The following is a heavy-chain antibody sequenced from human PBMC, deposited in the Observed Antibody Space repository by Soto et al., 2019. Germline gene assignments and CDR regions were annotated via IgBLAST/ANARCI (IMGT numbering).Heavy chain of an antibody. CDR3: ARGDREDIEEVVGVRPGEYIMDV. CDR2: ISYDGSRK. Sequence: QVHLVESGGGVVQPGSSLRLSCAASEFTFRIFAMHWLRQSPGKGLEWVAVISYDGSRKADSVKGRFTVSRDNSWNTLYLQMNSLRAEDTAIYYCARGDREDIEEVVGVRPGEYIMDVWGQGTPVTVSS. V-gene: IGHV3-30-3*01. D-gene: IGHD1-26*01. CDR1: EFTFRIFA. J-gene: IGHJ6*02.